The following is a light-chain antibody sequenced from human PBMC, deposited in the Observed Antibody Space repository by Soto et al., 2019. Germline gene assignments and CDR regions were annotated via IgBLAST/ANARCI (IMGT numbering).Light chain of an antibody. CDR1: QSSSSY. CDR3: QQSYSTPLT. CDR2: AAS. J-gene: IGKJ4*01. V-gene: IGKV1-39*01. Sequence: DIQMTQSPSSLSASVGDRVTLTCRASQSSSSYVNCYQQRPGKAPKLLIYAASSLQSGVPSRFSGSGSGTDFTLTISSLQPEDCATYYCQQSYSTPLTFGGGTKVEIK.